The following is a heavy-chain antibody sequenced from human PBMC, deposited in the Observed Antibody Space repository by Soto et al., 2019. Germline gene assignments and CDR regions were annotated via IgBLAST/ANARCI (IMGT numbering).Heavy chain of an antibody. CDR3: ARFPFSTSSWSNPRYFDS. CDR1: SGSFSGYY. CDR2: ITHRGFT. V-gene: IGHV4-34*01. D-gene: IGHD6-13*01. Sequence: QVQLQQWGAGLLKPSETLSLTCAVYSGSFSGYYWSWIRQSPGKGLEWIGEITHRGFTNYNPSLKSRVNMSAATSKNHFSLNLTSVTAADTAVYYCARFPFSTSSWSNPRYFDSWGQGTLVTVSS. J-gene: IGHJ4*02.